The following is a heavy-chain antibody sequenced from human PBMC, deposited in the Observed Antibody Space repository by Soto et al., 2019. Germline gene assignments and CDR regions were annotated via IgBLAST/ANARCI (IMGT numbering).Heavy chain of an antibody. J-gene: IGHJ5*02. CDR2: ITNSGGST. Sequence: PGGSLRLSCFASGFAFNSYAMTWVRQAPGKGLEWVSTITNSGGSTYYADSVKGRFTISRDNSKNTLYMQMTTLTAEDTAIYYCTKEHDYGYYGWFDPWGQGTLVTVSS. CDR3: TKEHDYGYYGWFDP. CDR1: GFAFNSYA. D-gene: IGHD4-17*01. V-gene: IGHV3-23*01.